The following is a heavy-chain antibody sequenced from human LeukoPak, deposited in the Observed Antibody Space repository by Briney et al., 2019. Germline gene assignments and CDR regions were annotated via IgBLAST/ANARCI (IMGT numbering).Heavy chain of an antibody. V-gene: IGHV3-30*18. CDR3: AKDGGGSGWYFDY. D-gene: IGHD6-19*01. J-gene: IGHJ4*02. Sequence: PGGSLRLSCAASGFTFSSYGMHWVRQAPGKGLEWVAVISYDGSNKYYADSVKGRFTISRDNSKNTLYLQMNSLRAEDTAVYYCAKDGGGSGWYFDYWGQGTLDTVSS. CDR2: ISYDGSNK. CDR1: GFTFSSYG.